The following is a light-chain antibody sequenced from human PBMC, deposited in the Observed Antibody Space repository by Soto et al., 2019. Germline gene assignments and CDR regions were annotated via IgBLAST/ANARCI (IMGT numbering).Light chain of an antibody. CDR1: SSDVGGYNY. CDR3: SSYTSSSTLLYV. V-gene: IGLV2-14*01. Sequence: QSALTQPASVSGSPGQSITISCTGTSSDVGGYNYVSWYQQHPGKTPKLMIYDVSNRPSGVSTRFSGCKSGNTASLTISGRQAEDEADYYCSSYTSSSTLLYVFGTGTKLTVL. J-gene: IGLJ1*01. CDR2: DVS.